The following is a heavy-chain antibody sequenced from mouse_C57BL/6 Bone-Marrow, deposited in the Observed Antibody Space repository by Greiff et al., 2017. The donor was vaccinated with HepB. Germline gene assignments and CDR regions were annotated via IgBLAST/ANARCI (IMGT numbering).Heavy chain of an antibody. V-gene: IGHV1-72*01. D-gene: IGHD5-1*01. J-gene: IGHJ4*01. Sequence: QVQLQQPGAELVKPGASVKLSCKASGYTFTSYWMHWVKQRPGRGLEWIGRIDPNSGGTKYNEKFKSKATLTVDKSSSTAYMQLSSLTSEDSAVYSWAISVDTSTCVGYYAMDYWGQGTSVTVSS. CDR1: GYTFTSYW. CDR3: AISVDTSTCVGYYAMDY. CDR2: IDPNSGGT.